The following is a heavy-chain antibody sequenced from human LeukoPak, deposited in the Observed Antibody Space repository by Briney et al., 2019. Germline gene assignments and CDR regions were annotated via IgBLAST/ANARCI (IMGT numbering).Heavy chain of an antibody. CDR2: ISASGGST. CDR1: GFTFSSYA. D-gene: IGHD3-16*02. CDR3: AKFGRRPMITFGGVIVNPYFDY. Sequence: GGSLRLSCAASGFTFSSYAMTWVRQAPGKGLEWVSAISASGGSTYYADSVKGRFTVSRDNSKNTLYLQMNSLRAEDTAVYYCAKFGRRPMITFGGVIVNPYFDYWGQGTLVTVSS. J-gene: IGHJ4*02. V-gene: IGHV3-23*01.